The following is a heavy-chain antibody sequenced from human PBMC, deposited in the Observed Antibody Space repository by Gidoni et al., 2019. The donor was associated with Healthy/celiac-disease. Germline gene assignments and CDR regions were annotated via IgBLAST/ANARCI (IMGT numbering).Heavy chain of an antibody. CDR2: ISAYNGNT. CDR1: GYTFTSYG. Sequence: QVQLVQTGAEVKKHGAAVKVSCKASGYTFTSYGISRVRQAPGQGLEWMGWISAYNGNTNYAQKLQGKVTMTTDTSTSTAYMELRSLRSDDTAVYYCAREFALNWFDPWGQGTLVTVSS. J-gene: IGHJ5*02. CDR3: AREFALNWFDP. V-gene: IGHV1-18*01.